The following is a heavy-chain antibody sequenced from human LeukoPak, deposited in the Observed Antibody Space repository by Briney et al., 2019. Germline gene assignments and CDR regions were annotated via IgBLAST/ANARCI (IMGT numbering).Heavy chain of an antibody. J-gene: IGHJ6*03. CDR2: INPNSGGT. CDR1: GYTFTGYY. Sequence: ASVKVSCKASGYTFTGYYMHWVRQAPGQGLEWMGRINPNSGGTNYAQKFQGRVTMTRDTPISTAYMELSRLRSDDTAVYYCARGHYYYYYMDVWGKGTTVTVSS. CDR3: ARGHYYYYYMDV. V-gene: IGHV1-2*06.